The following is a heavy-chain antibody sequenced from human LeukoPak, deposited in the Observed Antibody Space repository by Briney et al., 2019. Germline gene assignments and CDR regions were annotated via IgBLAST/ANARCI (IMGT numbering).Heavy chain of an antibody. CDR1: GFMFSSYG. CDR3: AKDQRDRGDYEVDY. CDR2: TSGSGGST. V-gene: IGHV3-23*01. D-gene: IGHD4-17*01. J-gene: IGHJ4*02. Sequence: GGSLRLSCAASGFMFSSYGMSWVRQAPGKGLEWVSTTSGSGGSTYYADSMKGRFTISRDNSRNTLYLQMNSLRAEDAAVYYCAKDQRDRGDYEVDYWGQGTLVTVSS.